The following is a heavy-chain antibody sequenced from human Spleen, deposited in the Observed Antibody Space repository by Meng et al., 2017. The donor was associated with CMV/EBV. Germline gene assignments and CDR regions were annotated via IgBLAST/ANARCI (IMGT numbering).Heavy chain of an antibody. D-gene: IGHD2-2*01. CDR3: VRDVGGPAAKFDY. CDR2: ISVYTGKT. J-gene: IGHJ4*02. Sequence: ASVKVSCKASNYSFTSFAISWVRQAPGQGLEWMGWISVYTGKTNYAQKVQGRVTMTTDTSTSTAYMELRSLRSDDTAVYYCVRDVGGPAAKFDYWGQGTPVTVSS. CDR1: NYSFTSFA. V-gene: IGHV1-18*01.